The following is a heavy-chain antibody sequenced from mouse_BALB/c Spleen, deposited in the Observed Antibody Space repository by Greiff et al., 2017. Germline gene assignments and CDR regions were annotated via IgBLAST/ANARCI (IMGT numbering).Heavy chain of an antibody. CDR1: GYTFTSYW. V-gene: IGHV1S127*01. CDR2: IDPSDSYT. CDR3: TRHYYGSNQAWFAY. Sequence: QVQLQQPGAELVKPGASVKMSCKASGYTFTSYWMHWVKQRPGQGLEWIGVIDPSDSYTSYNQKFKGKATLTVDTSSSTAYMQLSSLTSEDSAVYYCTRHYYGSNQAWFAYWGQGTLVTVSA. D-gene: IGHD1-1*01. J-gene: IGHJ3*01.